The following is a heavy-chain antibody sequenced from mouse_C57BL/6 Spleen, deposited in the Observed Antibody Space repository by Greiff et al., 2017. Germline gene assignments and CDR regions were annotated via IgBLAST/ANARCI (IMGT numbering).Heavy chain of an antibody. V-gene: IGHV5-4*01. J-gene: IGHJ4*01. CDR2: ISDGGSYT. D-gene: IGHD2-5*01. CDR1: GFTFSSYA. Sequence: EVMLVESGGGLVKPGGSLKLSCAASGFTFSSYAMSWVRQTPEKRLEWVATISDGGSYTYYPDNVKGRCTISRDNAKNNLYLQMSHLKSEDTAMYFCARDIYSNWGYAMDYWGQGTSVTVSS. CDR3: ARDIYSNWGYAMDY.